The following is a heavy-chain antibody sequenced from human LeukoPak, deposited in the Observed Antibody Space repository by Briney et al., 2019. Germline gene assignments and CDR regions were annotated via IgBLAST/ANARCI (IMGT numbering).Heavy chain of an antibody. CDR3: ARGDYGSGSYYNENYYYMDV. J-gene: IGHJ6*03. D-gene: IGHD3-10*01. CDR1: GYTFTSYG. CDR2: ISAYNGNT. V-gene: IGHV1-18*01. Sequence: ASVKVPCKASGYTFTSYGISWVRQAPGQGLEWMGWISAYNGNTNYAQKLQGRVTMTTDTSTSTAYMELRSLRSDDTAVYYCARGDYGSGSYYNENYYYMDVWGKGTTVTVSS.